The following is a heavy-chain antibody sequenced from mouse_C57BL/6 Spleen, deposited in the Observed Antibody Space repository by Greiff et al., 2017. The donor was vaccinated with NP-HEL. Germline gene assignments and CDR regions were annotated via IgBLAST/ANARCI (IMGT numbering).Heavy chain of an antibody. CDR2: IDPSDSYT. D-gene: IGHD1-1*01. Sequence: QVQLQQPGAELVKPGASVKLSCKASGYTFTSYWMQWVKQRPGQGLEWIGEIDPSDSYTNYNQKFKGKATLTVDTSSSTAYMQLSSLTSEDSAVYYCALITAVAVDYGGQGTTLTVSS. J-gene: IGHJ2*01. V-gene: IGHV1-50*01. CDR1: GYTFTSYW. CDR3: ALITAVAVDY.